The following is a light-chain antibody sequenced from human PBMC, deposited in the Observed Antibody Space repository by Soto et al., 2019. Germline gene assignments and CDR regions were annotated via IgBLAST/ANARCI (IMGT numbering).Light chain of an antibody. V-gene: IGLV1-40*01. Sequence: QSVLTQPPSVSGAPGQRVSISCTCSSSNIGAGYDVHWYQHLPGTAPKLLIYANNNRPSGVPDRFSGSKSGNSASLAITGLQAEDEADYYCQSYDSSRSPLYVFGTGTKVNVL. J-gene: IGLJ1*01. CDR2: ANN. CDR3: QSYDSSRSPLYV. CDR1: SSNIGAGYD.